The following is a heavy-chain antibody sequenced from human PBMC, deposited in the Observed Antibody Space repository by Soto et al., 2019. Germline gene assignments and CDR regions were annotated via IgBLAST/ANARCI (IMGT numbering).Heavy chain of an antibody. CDR3: ATDLGTTMARH. CDR1: GFTLKNSR. D-gene: IGHD1-1*01. CDR2: IKQDGSDT. Sequence: GGSLRLSCAASGFTLKNSRVSWVRQDPGKGLEWVANIKQDGSDTYYVDSVKGRFTISRDNAKNSLYLQMNSLRAEDTAVYYSATDLGTTMARHWGQGTLVTVSS. V-gene: IGHV3-7*04. J-gene: IGHJ4*02.